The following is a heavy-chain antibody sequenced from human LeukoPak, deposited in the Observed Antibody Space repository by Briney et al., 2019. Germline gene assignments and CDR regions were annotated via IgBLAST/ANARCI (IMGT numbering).Heavy chain of an antibody. Sequence: GGSLRLSCAASGFTFSSYEMNWVRQAPGKGLEWVSYISSSGSTIYYADSVKGRFTISRDNAKNSLYLQMNSLRAEDTAVYYCARAPRGGYDLPHYYYYYMDVWGKGTTVTISS. CDR2: ISSSGSTI. CDR3: ARAPRGGYDLPHYYYYYMDV. J-gene: IGHJ6*03. V-gene: IGHV3-48*03. D-gene: IGHD5-12*01. CDR1: GFTFSSYE.